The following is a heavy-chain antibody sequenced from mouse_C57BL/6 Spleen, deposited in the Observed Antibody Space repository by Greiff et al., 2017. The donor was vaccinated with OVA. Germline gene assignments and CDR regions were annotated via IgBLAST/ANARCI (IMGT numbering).Heavy chain of an antibody. CDR1: GYTFTSYW. Sequence: QVQLQQPGAELVMPGASVKLSCKASGYTFTSYWMHWVKQRPGQGLEWIGEIDPSDSYTNYNQKFKGKSTLTVDKSSSTAYMQLSSLTSEVSAVYYCAIRMGRDYAMDYWGQGTSVTVAS. J-gene: IGHJ4*01. CDR3: AIRMGRDYAMDY. CDR2: IDPSDSYT. V-gene: IGHV1-69*01. D-gene: IGHD4-1*01.